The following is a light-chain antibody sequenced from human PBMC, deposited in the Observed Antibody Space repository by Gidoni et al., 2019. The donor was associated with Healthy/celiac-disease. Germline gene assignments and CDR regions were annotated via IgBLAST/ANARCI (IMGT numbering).Light chain of an antibody. V-gene: IGKV1-39*01. CDR2: AAS. CDR1: QSISSY. Sequence: DNQMTQSPSSLSASVGDRVTITCRASQSISSYLNWYQQKPGKAPKLLIYAASSLQSGVPSRFSGSGSGTDFTLTISRLQPEDFATYYCQQSYSTPRTFGQGTKLEIK. CDR3: QQSYSTPRT. J-gene: IGKJ2*01.